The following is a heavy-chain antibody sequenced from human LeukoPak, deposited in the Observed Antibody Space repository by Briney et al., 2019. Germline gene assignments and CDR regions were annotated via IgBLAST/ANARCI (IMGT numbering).Heavy chain of an antibody. V-gene: IGHV1-69*05. Sequence: GSSVKVSCKASGGTFSSYAISWVRQAPGQGLEWMGGIIPIFGTVNYAQKFQGRVTITTDESTSTAYMELSSLRSEDTAVYYCARGSVVEAGNWFDPWGQGTLVTVSS. CDR3: ARGSVVEAGNWFDP. CDR2: IIPIFGTV. CDR1: GGTFSSYA. J-gene: IGHJ5*02. D-gene: IGHD6-19*01.